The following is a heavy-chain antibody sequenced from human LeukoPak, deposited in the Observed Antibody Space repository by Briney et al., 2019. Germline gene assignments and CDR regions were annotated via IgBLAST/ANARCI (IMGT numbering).Heavy chain of an antibody. V-gene: IGHV4-34*01. D-gene: IGHD6-19*01. Sequence: SETLSLTCAVYGGSFSGYHWSWIRQPPGKGLEWIGEINHSGSTNYNPSLKSRVTISVDTSKNQLSLKVRSVTAADTAVYYCARVRLWLASFDYWGQGTLVTVSS. CDR3: ARVRLWLASFDY. CDR1: GGSFSGYH. CDR2: INHSGST. J-gene: IGHJ4*02.